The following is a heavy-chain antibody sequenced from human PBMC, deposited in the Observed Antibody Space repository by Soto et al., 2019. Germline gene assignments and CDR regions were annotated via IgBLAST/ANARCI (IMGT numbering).Heavy chain of an antibody. CDR2: INPNSGGT. CDR1: GYTFTGYY. D-gene: IGHD5-18*01. V-gene: IGHV1-2*04. CDR3: ARGDTATALTYFFYYGMDV. J-gene: IGHJ6*02. Sequence: ASVKVSCKASGYTFTGYYMHWVRQAPGQGLEWMGWINPNSGGTNYAQKFQGWVTMTRDTSISTVYMELSRLRADDTAVYYCARGDTATALTYFFYYGMDVWGQGTTVTVSS.